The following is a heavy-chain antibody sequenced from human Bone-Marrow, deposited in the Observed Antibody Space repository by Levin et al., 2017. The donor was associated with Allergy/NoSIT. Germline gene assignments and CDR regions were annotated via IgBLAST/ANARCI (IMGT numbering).Heavy chain of an antibody. CDR1: GFTVSSNY. J-gene: IGHJ6*02. CDR3: ARPNSLSYYYDGMDV. D-gene: IGHD1-7*01. Sequence: GGSLRLSCAASGFTVSSNYMSWVRQAPGKGLEWVSVIYSGGSTYYADSVKGRFTISRDNSKNTLYLQMNSLRAEDTAVYYCARPNSLSYYYDGMDVWGQGTTVTVSS. CDR2: IYSGGST. V-gene: IGHV3-53*01.